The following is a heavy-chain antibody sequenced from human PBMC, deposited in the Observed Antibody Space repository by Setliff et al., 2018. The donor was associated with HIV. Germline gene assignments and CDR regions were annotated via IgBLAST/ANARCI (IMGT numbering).Heavy chain of an antibody. J-gene: IGHJ4*02. CDR1: GGSIDSFSYY. CDR3: ARVRAAAGTYHFDY. D-gene: IGHD6-13*01. CDR2: IYHSGST. V-gene: IGHV4-39*07. Sequence: PSETLSLTCAVSGGSIDSFSYYWGWIRQTPGKELEWIGNIYHSGSTNYNPSLKSRAAMSVDTSKQQFSLEVSSVTAADTAVYYCARVRAAAGTYHFDYWGQGTLVTVSS.